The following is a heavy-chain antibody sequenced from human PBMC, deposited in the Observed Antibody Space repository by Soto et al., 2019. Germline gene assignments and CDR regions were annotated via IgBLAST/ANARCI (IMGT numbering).Heavy chain of an antibody. CDR3: ARWAMVRGVLGWFDP. CDR2: IYYSGNT. J-gene: IGHJ5*02. V-gene: IGHV4-39*01. CDR1: GGSISSASYY. D-gene: IGHD3-10*01. Sequence: QLQLQESGPGLVKPSETLSLTCTVSGGSISSASYYWGWIRQPPGKGLEWIGAIYYSGNTYYSPSLKSRVTISVDRSKNQFSLRLSSVTAADTAVYYCARWAMVRGVLGWFDPWGQGTLVTVSS.